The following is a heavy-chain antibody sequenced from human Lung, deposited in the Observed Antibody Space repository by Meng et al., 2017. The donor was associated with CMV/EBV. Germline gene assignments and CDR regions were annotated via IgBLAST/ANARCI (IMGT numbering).Heavy chain of an antibody. D-gene: IGHD1-26*01. CDR3: ARDAPGRSGDAFSL. Sequence: SETXSLTCTVSGGSISSRTYYWAWLRQPPGTGLDWIGSVYYSGSPYYNPSLKSRVTISVDTSKNQFSLTLRSVTAADTAVYYCARDAPGRSGDAFSLWGQGXLVTVSS. CDR2: VYYSGSP. CDR1: GGSISSRTYY. J-gene: IGHJ4*03. V-gene: IGHV4-39*07.